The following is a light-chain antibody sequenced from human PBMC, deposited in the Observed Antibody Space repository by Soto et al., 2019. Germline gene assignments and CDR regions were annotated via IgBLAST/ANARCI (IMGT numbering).Light chain of an antibody. CDR2: AAS. CDR3: QKYNSAPRM. CDR1: QGISNY. J-gene: IGKJ1*01. Sequence: DIQMTQSPSSLSASVGDRVTITCRASQGISNYLAWYQQKPGKVPKLLIYAASTLPSGVQSRFSGSGSGTDFTLTISSPQPEDVATYYYQKYNSAPRMFGQGTKVEL. V-gene: IGKV1-27*01.